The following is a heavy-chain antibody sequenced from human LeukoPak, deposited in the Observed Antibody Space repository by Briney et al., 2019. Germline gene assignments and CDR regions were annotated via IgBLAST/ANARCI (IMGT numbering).Heavy chain of an antibody. J-gene: IGHJ5*02. CDR2: INPNSGGT. V-gene: IGHV1-2*02. D-gene: IGHD5-18*01. Sequence: ASVKVSCKASGYTFTGYYMHWVRQAPGQGVEWMGWINPNSGGTNYAQKFQGRVTITRDTSISTAYMELSRLRSDDTAVYYCARVAVDTAMVQWFDPWGQGTLVTVSS. CDR1: GYTFTGYY. CDR3: ARVAVDTAMVQWFDP.